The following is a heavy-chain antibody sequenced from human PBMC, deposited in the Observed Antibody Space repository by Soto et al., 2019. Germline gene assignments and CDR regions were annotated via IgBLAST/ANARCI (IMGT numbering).Heavy chain of an antibody. J-gene: IGHJ4*02. V-gene: IGHV1-8*01. CDR2: MQPSSGRT. D-gene: IGHD1-26*01. CDR3: ARGVTAGVDY. Sequence: INWVRQTTGQGLEWMGWMQPSSGRTGYAQKFQGRVTMTRDTSINTAYMELSSLTSDDTAFYYCARGVTAGVDYWGQGTLVTVSS.